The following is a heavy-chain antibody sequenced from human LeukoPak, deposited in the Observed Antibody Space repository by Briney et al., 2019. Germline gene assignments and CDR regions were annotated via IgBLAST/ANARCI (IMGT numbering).Heavy chain of an antibody. V-gene: IGHV1-8*01. Sequence: ASVKVSCKTSGFTFTSHDYNWVRQAAGQGLEWMGWMNPNSGATGYAQKFQGRVTMTRDTPITTVYMELSSLTSEDTAVYYCARDGRGAAAPDDAFDVWGQGTMVTVSS. CDR3: ARDGRGAAAPDDAFDV. CDR1: GFTFTSHD. D-gene: IGHD2-2*01. CDR2: MNPNSGAT. J-gene: IGHJ3*01.